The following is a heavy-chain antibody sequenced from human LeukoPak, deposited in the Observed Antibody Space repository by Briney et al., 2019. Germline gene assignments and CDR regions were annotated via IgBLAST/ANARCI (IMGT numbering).Heavy chain of an antibody. CDR2: IRYDGSNK. CDR1: GFTFSSYG. Sequence: GGSLRLSCAASGFTFSSYGMHWVRQAPGKGLEWVAFIRYDGSNKYCADSVKGRFTISRDNSKNTLYLQMNSLRAEDTAVYYCALGQLWDFDYWGQGTLVTVSS. CDR3: ALGQLWDFDY. D-gene: IGHD5-18*01. J-gene: IGHJ4*02. V-gene: IGHV3-30*02.